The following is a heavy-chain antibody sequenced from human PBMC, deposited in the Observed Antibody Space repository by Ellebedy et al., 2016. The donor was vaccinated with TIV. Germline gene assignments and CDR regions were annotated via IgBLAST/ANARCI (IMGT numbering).Heavy chain of an antibody. V-gene: IGHV1-18*04. CDR2: ISANNGDT. CDR3: ARDWSGH. Sequence: AASVKVSCKTSGYTFTSYGISWVRQAPGQGLEWMGWISANNGDTNYAQKFQGRVTITTDPSTTTAYMELRSLRSDDTAVYYCARDWSGHWGQGTLVTVSS. D-gene: IGHD3-3*01. CDR1: GYTFTSYG. J-gene: IGHJ4*02.